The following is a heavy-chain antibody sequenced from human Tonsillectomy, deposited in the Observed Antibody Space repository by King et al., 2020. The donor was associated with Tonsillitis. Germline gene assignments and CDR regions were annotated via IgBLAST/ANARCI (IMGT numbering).Heavy chain of an antibody. CDR1: GYTFTSYG. V-gene: IGHV1-18*04. D-gene: IGHD4-17*01. Sequence: QLVQSGAEVKKPGASVKVSCKDSGYTFTSYGISWVRQAPGQGLEWMGWISDYNGNTNYAQKPQGRVTMTTDTSTRPAYMEQRSLRCDDTAVYYCAANTLTTSLDVWGQGTTVTVSS. CDR2: ISDYNGNT. J-gene: IGHJ6*02. CDR3: AANTLTTSLDV.